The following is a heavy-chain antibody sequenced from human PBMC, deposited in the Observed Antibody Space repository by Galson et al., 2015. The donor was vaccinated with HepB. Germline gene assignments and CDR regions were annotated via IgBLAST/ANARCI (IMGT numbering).Heavy chain of an antibody. Sequence: LSLTCAVYGGSFSTYYWSWIRQPPGKGLEWIGEINHSGSTNYNPSLKSRVTISIDTSKNRFSLKLSSVTAADAAVYYCARAVYYDFWNGFGPWGQGTLVTVSS. J-gene: IGHJ5*02. CDR3: ARAVYYDFWNGFGP. V-gene: IGHV4-34*01. CDR1: GGSFSTYY. D-gene: IGHD3-3*01. CDR2: INHSGST.